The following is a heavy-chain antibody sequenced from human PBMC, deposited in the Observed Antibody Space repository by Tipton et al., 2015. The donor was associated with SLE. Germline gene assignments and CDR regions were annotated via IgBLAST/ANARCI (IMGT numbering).Heavy chain of an antibody. Sequence: QSGAEVKKPGASVKVSCKASGYTFTSYGISWVRQAPGQGLEWMGWISAYSGNTNYAQKLQGRVTMTTDTSTSTAYMELRSLRSDDTAVYYCAREGHCTGGVCYSSYFDYRGQGTLVTVSS. CDR2: ISAYSGNT. J-gene: IGHJ4*02. CDR3: AREGHCTGGVCYSSYFDY. V-gene: IGHV1-18*01. D-gene: IGHD2-8*02. CDR1: GYTFTSYG.